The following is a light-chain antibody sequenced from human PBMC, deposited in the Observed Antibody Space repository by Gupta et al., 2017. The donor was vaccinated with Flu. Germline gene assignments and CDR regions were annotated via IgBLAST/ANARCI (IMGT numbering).Light chain of an antibody. V-gene: IGLV3-9*01. CDR2: RNN. CDR3: HVGDSCTASV. Sequence: LGKTAKMTCGGKNIGSKGVHWYQQKPGQAPVLVIYRNNNRPSGIPERFSGSKSENTAALTISGAQGGDEADYYCHVGDSCTASVFGGGTKLTVL. CDR1: NIGSKG. J-gene: IGLJ3*02.